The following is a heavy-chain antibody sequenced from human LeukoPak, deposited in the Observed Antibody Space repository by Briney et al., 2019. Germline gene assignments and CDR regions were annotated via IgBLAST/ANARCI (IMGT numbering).Heavy chain of an antibody. V-gene: IGHV3-30*03. CDR3: ARGVGGSITMVY. D-gene: IGHD3-10*01. J-gene: IGHJ4*02. CDR1: GFTFSSYG. CDR2: ISYDGSNK. Sequence: GGSLRLSCAASGFTFSSYGMHWVRQAPGKGLEWVAVISYDGSNKYYADSVKGRFTISRDNSKNTLYVQMNSLRAEDTAVYYCARGVGGSITMVYWGQGTLVTVSS.